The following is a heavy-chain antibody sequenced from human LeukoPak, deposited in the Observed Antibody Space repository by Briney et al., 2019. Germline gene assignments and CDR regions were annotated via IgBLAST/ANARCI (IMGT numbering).Heavy chain of an antibody. J-gene: IGHJ3*01. CDR3: AKDKDFVGGPRCFDF. CDR2: ISGSGGST. Sequence: VGSLRLSCAASGFTFSSYAMSWVRQAPGKGLEWVSGISGSGGSTYYADSVKGRFTISRDNSKNTLYLQMNSLRAEDTAVYYCAKDKDFVGGPRCFDFWGQGTMVTVSS. D-gene: IGHD2-15*01. V-gene: IGHV3-23*01. CDR1: GFTFSSYA.